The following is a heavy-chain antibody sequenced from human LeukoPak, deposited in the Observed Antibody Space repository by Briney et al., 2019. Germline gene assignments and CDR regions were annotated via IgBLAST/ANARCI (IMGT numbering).Heavy chain of an antibody. V-gene: IGHV3-23*01. CDR3: ANDIRLCAFDY. J-gene: IGHJ4*02. Sequence: GGSLRLSCAASGFTFSSYAMSWVRQAPGQGLEWVSAISGSGGSTYYADSEKGRFTISRDTSKTTLHLQRNSPRAEATAVYYPANDIRLCAFDYWGQETLVTVSS. CDR2: ISGSGGST. D-gene: IGHD2-21*01. CDR1: GFTFSSYA.